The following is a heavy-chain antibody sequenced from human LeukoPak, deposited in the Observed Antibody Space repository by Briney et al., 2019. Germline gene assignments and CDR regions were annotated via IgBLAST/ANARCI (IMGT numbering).Heavy chain of an antibody. CDR1: GFTFSTYW. Sequence: PGGSLRLSCAASGFTFSTYWMHWVRQAPGQGLVWVSRINSDGSSTSYADSVKGRFTISRDNAKNTLYLQMNSLRAEDTAVYYCAKGFSTTESALDYWGQGTLVTVSS. D-gene: IGHD4-11*01. V-gene: IGHV3-74*01. CDR3: AKGFSTTESALDY. J-gene: IGHJ4*02. CDR2: INSDGSST.